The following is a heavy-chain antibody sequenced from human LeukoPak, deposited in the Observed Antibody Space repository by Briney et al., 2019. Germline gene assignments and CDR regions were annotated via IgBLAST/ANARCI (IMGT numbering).Heavy chain of an antibody. J-gene: IGHJ4*02. CDR2: FYSGSS. Sequence: SETLSPTCSVSGGSVSDYYWSWIRQSPGKGLEWIGYFYSGSSRFNPSLKSRVAISVDTSNNQFSLKLTSVTAADTAVYYCARHSYGDVYYLDFWGQGTLVTVSS. V-gene: IGHV4-59*08. CDR1: GGSVSDYY. D-gene: IGHD4-17*01. CDR3: ARHSYGDVYYLDF.